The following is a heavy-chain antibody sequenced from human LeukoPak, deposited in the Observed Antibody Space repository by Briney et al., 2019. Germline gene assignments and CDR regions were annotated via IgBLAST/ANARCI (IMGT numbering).Heavy chain of an antibody. CDR3: ARDSYGTGRYNWFDP. J-gene: IGHJ5*02. D-gene: IGHD3-10*01. Sequence: GASVKVSCKASGYTFTTYGISWVRQAPGQGLEWMGWISANSGKTEYAQKLQGRVTMTTDTSTSTAYMDLRSLRSDDTAVYYCARDSYGTGRYNWFDPWGQGTLLTVSS. CDR2: ISANSGKT. V-gene: IGHV1-18*01. CDR1: GYTFTTYG.